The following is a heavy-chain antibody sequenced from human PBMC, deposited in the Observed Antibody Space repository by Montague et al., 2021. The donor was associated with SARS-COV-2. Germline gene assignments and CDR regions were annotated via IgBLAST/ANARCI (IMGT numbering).Heavy chain of an antibody. CDR2: ISTSAYTT. D-gene: IGHD3-16*02. CDR3: TRDYRSVVGDGLDI. J-gene: IGHJ3*02. V-gene: IGHV3-48*03. Sequence: SLRLSCAASGFTFSYYDMNWVRQAPGKGPEWISYISTSAYTTSHAGSVKGRFTISRDNGKNSLYLQMNSLRVEDTAVYYCTRDYRSVVGDGLDIWGQGTKATVSS. CDR1: GFTFSYYD.